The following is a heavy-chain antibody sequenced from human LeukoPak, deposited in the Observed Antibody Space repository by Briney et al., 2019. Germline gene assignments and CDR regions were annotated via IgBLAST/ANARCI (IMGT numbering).Heavy chain of an antibody. V-gene: IGHV3-33*01. CDR3: ASDPNGSSPI. J-gene: IGHJ3*02. CDR2: IWYDGSNK. CDR1: GFTFSSYG. Sequence: GGSLRLSCAASGFTFSSYGMPGVRQAPGKGRGGGAVIWYDGSNKYYADSVKGRFTISRDNSKPPPYRQMTSLRAEDTVVYYCASDPNGSSPIWGEGTTVTLSS. D-gene: IGHD6-6*01.